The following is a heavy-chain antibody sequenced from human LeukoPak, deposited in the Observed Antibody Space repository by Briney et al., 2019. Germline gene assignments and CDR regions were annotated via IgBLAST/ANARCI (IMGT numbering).Heavy chain of an antibody. CDR3: AHRRSRRRGLRWRGPFDY. D-gene: IGHD5-12*01. Sequence: SGPTLVKPTQTLTLTCTFSGFSLSTSGEGVGWIRQPPGKALEWLALIYWDDDKRYSPSLNSRLTITKDTSKNQVVLTMTNMDPVDTATYYCAHRRSRRRGLRWRGPFDYWGQGTLVTVSS. J-gene: IGHJ4*02. V-gene: IGHV2-5*02. CDR2: IYWDDDK. CDR1: GFSLSTSGEG.